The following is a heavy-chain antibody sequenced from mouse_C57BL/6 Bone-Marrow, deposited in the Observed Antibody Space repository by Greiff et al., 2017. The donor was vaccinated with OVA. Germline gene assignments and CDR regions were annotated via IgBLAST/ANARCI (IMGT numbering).Heavy chain of an antibody. D-gene: IGHD2-5*01. Sequence: QVQLQQSGPELVKPGASVKISCKASGYSFTSYYIHWVKQRPGQGLEWIGWIYPGSGNTKYTEKFKGKATLTADTSSSTAYMQLSSLTSEDSAVYYCYSNYGAWFAYWGQGTLGTVSA. CDR1: GYSFTSYY. CDR3: YSNYGAWFAY. J-gene: IGHJ3*01. CDR2: IYPGSGNT. V-gene: IGHV1-66*01.